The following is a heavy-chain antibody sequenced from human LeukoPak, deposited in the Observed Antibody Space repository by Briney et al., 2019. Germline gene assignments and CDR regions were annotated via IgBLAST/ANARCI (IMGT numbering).Heavy chain of an antibody. Sequence: PSETLSLTCTVSGGSISSYYWSWIRQPPGKGLEWIGYIYYSGSTNYNPSLKSRVTMSVDTSKNQFSLKLSSVTAADTAVYYCASSEPDFWSGYYTSYFDYWGQGTLVTVSS. J-gene: IGHJ4*02. CDR3: ASSEPDFWSGYYTSYFDY. V-gene: IGHV4-59*12. D-gene: IGHD3-3*01. CDR1: GGSISSYY. CDR2: IYYSGST.